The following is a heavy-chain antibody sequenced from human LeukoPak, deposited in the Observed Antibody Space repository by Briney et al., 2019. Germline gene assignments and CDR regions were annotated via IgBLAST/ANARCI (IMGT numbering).Heavy chain of an antibody. CDR2: IYWDDNQ. J-gene: IGHJ4*02. D-gene: IGHD3-22*01. CDR1: GFSLSPTGVS. Sequence: SGPTLAKPPQTLTLTCSFSGFSLSPTGVSVGWIRQTPGEALEWDALIYWDDNQRYSPSLKSRLTITKDTSKNQVVLTMTNVDPADTATYYCAHRTYHYDSSGYYQRVDYWGQGTPVTVSS. CDR3: AHRTYHYDSSGYYQRVDY. V-gene: IGHV2-5*02.